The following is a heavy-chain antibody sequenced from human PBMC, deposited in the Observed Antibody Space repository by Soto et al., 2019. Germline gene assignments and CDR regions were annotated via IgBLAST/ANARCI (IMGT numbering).Heavy chain of an antibody. V-gene: IGHV4-30-4*01. CDR1: CGSISSGDYY. D-gene: IGHD5-18*01. Sequence: LSLTCTVACGSISSGDYYWSWIRQPPGKGLEWIGYIYYSGTTYYNPSLKSRVTISVDTSKNQFSLKVSSVTAADTAVYYCARALIQLWPHYYYGMDVWGQGTTVTVS. CDR2: IYYSGTT. CDR3: ARALIQLWPHYYYGMDV. J-gene: IGHJ6*02.